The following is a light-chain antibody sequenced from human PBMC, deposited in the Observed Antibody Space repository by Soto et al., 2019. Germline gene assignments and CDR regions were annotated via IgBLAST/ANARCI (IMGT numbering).Light chain of an antibody. Sequence: QSALTQPASVSGSPGQSITISCTGTSSDVGGYNYVSWYQQHPGKAPKLMIYDVSYRPSGVSNRFSGSKSGNTASLTISGLQAEDEADYYCSSYTSSSTLFGGGTKLPS. CDR1: SSDVGGYNY. CDR2: DVS. J-gene: IGLJ2*01. CDR3: SSYTSSSTL. V-gene: IGLV2-14*03.